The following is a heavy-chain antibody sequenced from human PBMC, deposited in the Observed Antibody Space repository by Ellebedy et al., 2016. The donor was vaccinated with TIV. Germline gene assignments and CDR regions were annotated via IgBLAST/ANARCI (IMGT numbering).Heavy chain of an antibody. Sequence: PGGSLRLSCAASGFTFSSYSMNWVRQAPGKGLEWVSCISSSGTYIYYADTRKGRFTISRDSAKNALYLQMNSLRAEDTAVYYCARGSGDLPFDYWGQGTLVTVSS. CDR3: ARGSGDLPFDY. V-gene: IGHV3-21*01. D-gene: IGHD4-17*01. CDR1: GFTFSSYS. CDR2: ISSSGTYI. J-gene: IGHJ4*02.